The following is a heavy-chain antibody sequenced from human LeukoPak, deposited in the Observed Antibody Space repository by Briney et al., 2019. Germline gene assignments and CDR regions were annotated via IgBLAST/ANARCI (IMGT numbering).Heavy chain of an antibody. V-gene: IGHV6-1*01. J-gene: IGHJ4*02. Sequence: SQTLSLTCAISGESVSSKNGAWNWIRQSPSRGLEWLGRTYYRSKWYNDYAVSMNGRITINPDTSKNQFSLQLNSVTPDETAVYYCARDEGASGWHTFDYWGQGTLVTVSS. CDR3: ARDEGASGWHTFDY. CDR1: GESVSSKNGA. D-gene: IGHD6-19*01. CDR2: TYYRSKWYN.